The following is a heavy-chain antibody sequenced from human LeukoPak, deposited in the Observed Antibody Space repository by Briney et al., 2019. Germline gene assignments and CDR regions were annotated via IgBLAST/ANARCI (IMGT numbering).Heavy chain of an antibody. CDR1: GYTFTSYG. Sequence: GASVKVSCKASGYTFTSYGISWVRQAPGQGLEWMGWISAYNGNTNYAQKLQGRVTMTTDTSTSTAYMELRSLRSDDTAVYYCARVLRPRYYYDSSGYYKDAFDIWGQGTMVTVSS. V-gene: IGHV1-18*01. CDR3: ARVLRPRYYYDSSGYYKDAFDI. D-gene: IGHD3-22*01. CDR2: ISAYNGNT. J-gene: IGHJ3*02.